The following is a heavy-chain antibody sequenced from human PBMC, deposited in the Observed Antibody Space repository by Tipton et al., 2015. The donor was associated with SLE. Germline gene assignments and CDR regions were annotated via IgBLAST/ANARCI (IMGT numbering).Heavy chain of an antibody. CDR3: ARGGLGSHDRNLDV. CDR1: GFAFSDFY. Sequence: GSLRLSCAASGFAFSDFYMTWIRQAPGKGLECVSYIRRSGNSIYYADSVTGRFTISGDSAKNSLYLQMDSLRAEDTAVYYCARGGLGSHDRNLDVWGQGPTVTVSS. J-gene: IGHJ6*02. CDR2: IRRSGNSI. D-gene: IGHD3-10*01. V-gene: IGHV3-11*01.